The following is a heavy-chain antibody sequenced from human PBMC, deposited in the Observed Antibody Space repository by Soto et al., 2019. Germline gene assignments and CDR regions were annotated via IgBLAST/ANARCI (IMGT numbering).Heavy chain of an antibody. CDR1: GFTVSSDY. Sequence: PGGSLRLSCAASGFTVSSDYMSWVRQAPGKGLEWVSVIYSGGSTYYADSVKGRFTISRDNSKNTLYLQMNSLRAEDTAVYYCARANDFWSGYPNYYYYGMDVWGQGNTVTVSS. V-gene: IGHV3-53*01. D-gene: IGHD3-3*01. CDR3: ARANDFWSGYPNYYYYGMDV. CDR2: IYSGGST. J-gene: IGHJ6*02.